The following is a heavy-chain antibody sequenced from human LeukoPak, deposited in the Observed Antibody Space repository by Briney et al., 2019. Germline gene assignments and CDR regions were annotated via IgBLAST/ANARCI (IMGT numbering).Heavy chain of an antibody. Sequence: ASVKVSCKVSGHTLTELSMHWVRQAPGKGLEWMGGFDPEDGETMFAQRFQGRVTMTEDTSTDTAYLEFSKLTSDDTAVYYCATDYYGKYYIQHWGQGTLLTVSS. CDR1: GHTLTELS. CDR2: FDPEDGET. V-gene: IGHV1-24*01. D-gene: IGHD3-10*02. J-gene: IGHJ4*02. CDR3: ATDYYGKYYIQH.